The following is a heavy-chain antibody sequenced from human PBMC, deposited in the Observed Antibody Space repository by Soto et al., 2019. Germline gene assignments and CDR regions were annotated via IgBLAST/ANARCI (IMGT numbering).Heavy chain of an antibody. CDR3: ARDSSSSWSFDY. CDR1: GFTFSNYA. CDR2: SGSGGIR. Sequence: GGSLRLSCAASGFTFSNYAMSWVRQAPGKGLEWVSVSGSGGIRHYADSVKGRFPISRDNSKNTLYLQMNSLRAEDTAVYYCARDSSSSWSFDYWGQGTLVTVSS. V-gene: IGHV3-23*01. D-gene: IGHD6-13*01. J-gene: IGHJ4*02.